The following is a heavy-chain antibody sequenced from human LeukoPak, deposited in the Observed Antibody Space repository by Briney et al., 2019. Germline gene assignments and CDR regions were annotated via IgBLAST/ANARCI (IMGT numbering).Heavy chain of an antibody. CDR2: IYYSGST. J-gene: IGHJ4*02. CDR3: ARERIQLWSSFDY. Sequence: PSGTLSLTCTVSGGSISSGGYYWSWIRQHPGKGLEWIGYIYYSGSTYYNPSLKSRVTISVDTSKNQFSLKLSSVTAADTAVYYCARERIQLWSSFDYWGQGTLVTVSS. V-gene: IGHV4-31*03. D-gene: IGHD5-18*01. CDR1: GGSISSGGYY.